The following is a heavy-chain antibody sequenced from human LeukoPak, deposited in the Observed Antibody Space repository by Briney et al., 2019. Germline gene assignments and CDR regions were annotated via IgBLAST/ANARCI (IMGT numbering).Heavy chain of an antibody. CDR1: GYTFTSYG. CDR2: ISAYNGNT. D-gene: IGHD2-15*01. V-gene: IGHV1-18*01. Sequence: ASVKVSCKASGYTFTSYGISWVRQAPGQGLEWMGWISAYNGNTNYAQKLQGRVTMTTDTSTSTAYMELRSLRSDDTAVYYCARDPPRIVVVVAATNYYGMDVWGHGTTVTVSS. J-gene: IGHJ6*02. CDR3: ARDPPRIVVVVAATNYYGMDV.